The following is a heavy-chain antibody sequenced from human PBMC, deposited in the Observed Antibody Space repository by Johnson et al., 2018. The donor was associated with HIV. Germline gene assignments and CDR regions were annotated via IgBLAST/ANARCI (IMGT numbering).Heavy chain of an antibody. J-gene: IGHJ3*02. CDR1: GFTFSSYG. CDR2: ISYDGSEK. CDR3: ARYGYRPEAAFDI. Sequence: QVQLVESGGGLVQRGGSLRLSCAASGFTFSSYGMHWVRQAPGKGLEWVAVISYDGSEKYFADSVKGRFTISRDSSKNTLYLQMNSLRAEDTAVYYCARYGYRPEAAFDIWGQGTMVTVSS. V-gene: IGHV3-30*03. D-gene: IGHD5-24*01.